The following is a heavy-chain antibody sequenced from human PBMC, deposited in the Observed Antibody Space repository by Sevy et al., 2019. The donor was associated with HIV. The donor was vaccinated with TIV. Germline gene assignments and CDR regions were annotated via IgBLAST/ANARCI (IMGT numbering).Heavy chain of an antibody. CDR2: IYYSGRT. J-gene: IGHJ4*02. CDR1: GGSISSSSYF. Sequence: GSLSLTCTVSGGSISSSSYFWGWIRQPPGKGLELIGSIYYSGRTYYNPSLKSRVTISVDTSKNQFSLKLSSVTAADTAVYYCARQIYGDYGDGFDYWGQGTLVTVSS. CDR3: ARQIYGDYGDGFDY. V-gene: IGHV4-39*01. D-gene: IGHD4-17*01.